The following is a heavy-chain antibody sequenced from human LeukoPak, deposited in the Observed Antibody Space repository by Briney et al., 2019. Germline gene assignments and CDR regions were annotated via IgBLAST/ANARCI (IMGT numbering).Heavy chain of an antibody. Sequence: GGSLRLSCAASGFTLSSYWMSWVRQAPGKGLEWVSAISGSGGNTYYADSVKGRFTISRDNSKNTLYLQMNSLRTEDTAVYYCAKAVYGDYPDYWGQGTLVTVSS. CDR2: ISGSGGNT. V-gene: IGHV3-23*01. J-gene: IGHJ4*02. D-gene: IGHD4-17*01. CDR3: AKAVYGDYPDY. CDR1: GFTLSSYW.